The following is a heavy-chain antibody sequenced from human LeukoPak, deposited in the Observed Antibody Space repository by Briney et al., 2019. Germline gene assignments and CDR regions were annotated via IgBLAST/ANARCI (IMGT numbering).Heavy chain of an antibody. J-gene: IGHJ5*02. CDR1: GFTFSSYE. D-gene: IGHD3-22*01. CDR2: ISSSGSTI. CDR3: ARDRHYYDSSGYYYRWFDP. V-gene: IGHV3-48*03. Sequence: GGSLRLSCAASGFTFSSYEMNWVRQAPGKGLEWVSYISSSGSTIYYADSVKGRFTISRDNAKNSLYLQMNSLRAEDTAAYYCARDRHYYDSSGYYYRWFDPWGQGTLVTVSS.